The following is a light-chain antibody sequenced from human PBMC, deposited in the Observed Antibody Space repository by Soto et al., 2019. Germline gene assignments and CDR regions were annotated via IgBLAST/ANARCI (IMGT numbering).Light chain of an antibody. CDR2: DVT. CDR1: SSDVGGYNY. V-gene: IGLV2-11*01. CDR3: CSYAGSYTWV. J-gene: IGLJ3*02. Sequence: QSALTQPRSVSGSPGQSVTISCTGTSSDVGGYNYVSWYQQHPDKAPKLIIYDVTKRPSGVPDRFSGSKSGNTASLTISGLQADDEADYYCCSYAGSYTWVFGGGTKLTVL.